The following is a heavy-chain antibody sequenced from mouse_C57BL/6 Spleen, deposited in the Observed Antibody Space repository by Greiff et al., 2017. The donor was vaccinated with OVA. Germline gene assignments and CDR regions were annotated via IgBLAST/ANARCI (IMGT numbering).Heavy chain of an antibody. Sequence: QVQLQQPGAELVKPGASVKMSCKASGYTFTSYWITWVKQRPGQGLEWIGDIYPGSGSTNYNEKFKSKATLTVDTSSSTAYMQLSSLTSEDSAVYYGARCMHITTVVAPDVDVWGKGTTVTVSS. CDR2: IYPGSGST. CDR1: GYTFTSYW. CDR3: ARCMHITTVVAPDVDV. D-gene: IGHD1-1*01. V-gene: IGHV1-55*01. J-gene: IGHJ1*03.